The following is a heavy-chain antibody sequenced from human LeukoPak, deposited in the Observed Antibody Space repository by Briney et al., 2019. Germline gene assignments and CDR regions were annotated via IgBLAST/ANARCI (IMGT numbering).Heavy chain of an antibody. D-gene: IGHD6-6*01. V-gene: IGHV4-4*09. Sequence: SETLSLTCTVSGGSISTYYWSWIRRPPGKGLEWIAYIHASGPTNYNPSLKSRITISVDTSKNQFSLKLSSVTAADTAVYYCARHDAGIAARPLDNWGQGTLVTVSS. J-gene: IGHJ4*02. CDR3: ARHDAGIAARPLDN. CDR2: IHASGPT. CDR1: GGSISTYY.